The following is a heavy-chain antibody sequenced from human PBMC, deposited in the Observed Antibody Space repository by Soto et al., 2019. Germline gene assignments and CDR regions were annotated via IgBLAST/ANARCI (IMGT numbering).Heavy chain of an antibody. CDR2: IYYSGST. Sequence: NPSETLSLTCTVSGGSISSYYWSWIRQPPGKGLEWIGYIYYSGSTNYNPSLKSRVTISVDTSKNQFSLKLSSVTAADTAVYYCARVVRGAAGPYYYYGMDVWGQGTTVTVSS. CDR1: GGSISSYY. V-gene: IGHV4-59*01. J-gene: IGHJ6*02. D-gene: IGHD6-13*01. CDR3: ARVVRGAAGPYYYYGMDV.